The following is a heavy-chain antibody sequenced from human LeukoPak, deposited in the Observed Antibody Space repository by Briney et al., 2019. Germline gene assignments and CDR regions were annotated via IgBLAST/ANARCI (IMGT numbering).Heavy chain of an antibody. CDR3: AKGGAGYCSSTSCLYYFDS. CDR1: GFTFSSFA. D-gene: IGHD2-2*01. Sequence: PGGSLRLSCAASGFTFSSFAMNWVRQAPGKGLEWISTISGSGDSTYYADSVKGRFTISRDNSKNTLHLQMNSLRAEDTAVYYCAKGGAGYCSSTSCLYYFDSWGQGTLVTVSS. CDR2: ISGSGDST. J-gene: IGHJ4*02. V-gene: IGHV3-23*01.